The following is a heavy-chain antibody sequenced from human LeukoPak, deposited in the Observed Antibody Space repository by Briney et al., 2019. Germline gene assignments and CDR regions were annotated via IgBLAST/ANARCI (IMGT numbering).Heavy chain of an antibody. CDR3: ARERLRNDAFDI. V-gene: IGHV3-21*01. Sequence: GGSLRLSCAASGFTFSSYSMNWVRQAPGKGLEWVSSISSSSSYIYYPDSVKGRFTISRDNAKNSLYLQMNSLRAEDTAVYYCARERLRNDAFDIWGQGTMVTVSS. D-gene: IGHD5-12*01. CDR1: GFTFSSYS. J-gene: IGHJ3*02. CDR2: ISSSSSYI.